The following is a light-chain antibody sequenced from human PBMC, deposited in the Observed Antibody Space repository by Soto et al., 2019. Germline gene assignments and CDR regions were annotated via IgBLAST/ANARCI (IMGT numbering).Light chain of an antibody. CDR1: SNDVGGYNY. J-gene: IGLJ2*01. CDR2: EVY. Sequence: QSALTQPASVSGSPGQSITLSCTGSSNDVGGYNYVSWYQQHPGQAPKLLIYEVYNRPSGVSSRFSGSKSGDTASLTISGLQAEDEADYYCSSYSSTSTLVVFGGGTKLTVL. V-gene: IGLV2-14*01. CDR3: SSYSSTSTLVV.